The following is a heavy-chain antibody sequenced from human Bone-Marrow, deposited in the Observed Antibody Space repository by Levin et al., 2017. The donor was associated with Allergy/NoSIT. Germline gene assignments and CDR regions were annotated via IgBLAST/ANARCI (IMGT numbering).Heavy chain of an antibody. V-gene: IGHV3-11*05. CDR3: ARDQSGRTDNHKVPGVIPSY. D-gene: IGHD3-10*01. J-gene: IGHJ4*02. CDR1: GFTFSDYY. CDR2: IGGRSSDT. Sequence: GSLRLSCAASGFTFSDYYMSWMRQAPGKGLEWVAYIGGRSSDTLFADSAKGRFTISRDNAKNSLYLQMNSLRVEDTDVYYCARDQSGRTDNHKVPGVIPSYWGQGTLVTVSS.